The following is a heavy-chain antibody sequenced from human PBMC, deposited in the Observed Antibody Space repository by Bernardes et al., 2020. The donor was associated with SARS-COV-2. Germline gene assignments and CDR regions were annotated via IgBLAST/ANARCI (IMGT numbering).Heavy chain of an antibody. V-gene: IGHV3-30*03. J-gene: IGHJ4*02. Sequence: GGSLRLSCAASGFTFSSYGMHWVRQAPGKGLEWVAVISYDGGEKFYADSVKGRFTISRDNSKNTLYLQMNSLRAEDTAVYYCATTPQYEYTRVFDFWGQGNMVTVS. CDR1: GFTFSSYG. D-gene: IGHD2-15*01. CDR3: ATTPQYEYTRVFDF. CDR2: ISYDGGEK.